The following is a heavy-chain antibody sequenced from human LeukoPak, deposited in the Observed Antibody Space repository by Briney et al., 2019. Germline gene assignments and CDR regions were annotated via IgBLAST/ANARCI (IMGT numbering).Heavy chain of an antibody. J-gene: IGHJ5*02. CDR1: GGSISSYY. CDR2: SYYSGST. CDR3: ARGEVTMVRGVIQNWFDP. Sequence: SETLSLTCTVSGGSISSYYWSWIRQPPGKGLEWIGYSYYSGSTNYNPSLKSRVTISVDTSKNQFSLRLSSVTAADTAVYYCARGEVTMVRGVIQNWFDPWGQGTLVTVSS. V-gene: IGHV4-59*01. D-gene: IGHD3-10*01.